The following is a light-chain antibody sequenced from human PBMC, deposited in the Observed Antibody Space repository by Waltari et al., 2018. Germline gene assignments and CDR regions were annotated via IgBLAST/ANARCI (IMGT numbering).Light chain of an antibody. CDR3: QQYDKWLWT. V-gene: IGKV3-15*01. CDR2: GAS. J-gene: IGKJ1*01. Sequence: IVMTQSPATLSVSPGERATLSCRASQSVGSNLAWYQQKPGQAPARLLFGASTRAPAIPARFSGRGSGTEFTLTISSLQSEDFAVYFCQQYDKWLWTFGQGTTVEIK. CDR1: QSVGSN.